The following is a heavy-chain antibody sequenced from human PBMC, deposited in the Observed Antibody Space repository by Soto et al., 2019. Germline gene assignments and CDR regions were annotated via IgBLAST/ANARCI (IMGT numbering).Heavy chain of an antibody. CDR2: INHSGST. J-gene: IGHJ4*01. D-gene: IGHD2-15*01. CDR1: GGSFSGYY. V-gene: IGHV4-34*01. Sequence: SETLSLTCADYGGSFSGYYWSWFRQPPGKGLEWIGEINHSGSTIYNPSLKSRATISVDTSQNQFSLNLSTVTAADTAVYYCSRGTGYCSGGSCYSTRFGYFFDYSIHGTLVTVSS. CDR3: SRGTGYCSGGSCYSTRFGYFFDY.